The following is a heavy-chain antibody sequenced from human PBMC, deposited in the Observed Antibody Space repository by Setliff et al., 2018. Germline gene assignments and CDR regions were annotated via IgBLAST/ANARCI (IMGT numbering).Heavy chain of an antibody. Sequence: GGSLRLSCAASGFSLNSFRMTWIRQPPGKGLEWVSSISSTGDDIYYADPVKGRFTISRDNAENSLYLQMNSLRVEDTAVYYCARDNTLFGVVITGGWFDPWGQGTLVTVSS. D-gene: IGHD3-3*01. CDR1: GFSLNSFR. J-gene: IGHJ5*02. CDR2: ISSTGDDI. V-gene: IGHV3-21*01. CDR3: ARDNTLFGVVITGGWFDP.